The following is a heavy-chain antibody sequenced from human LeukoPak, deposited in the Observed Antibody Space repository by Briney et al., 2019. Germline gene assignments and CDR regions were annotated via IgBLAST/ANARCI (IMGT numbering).Heavy chain of an antibody. Sequence: GGSLRLSCAASGFTFSSYSMNWVRQAPGKGLEWVSYISSSSSTIYYADSVKGRFTISRDNAKNSLYLQMNSLRAEDTAVYYCARVGSYCSSTSCYVDYWGQGTLVTVSS. D-gene: IGHD2-2*01. CDR3: ARVGSYCSSTSCYVDY. V-gene: IGHV3-48*01. CDR2: ISSSSSTI. J-gene: IGHJ4*02. CDR1: GFTFSSYS.